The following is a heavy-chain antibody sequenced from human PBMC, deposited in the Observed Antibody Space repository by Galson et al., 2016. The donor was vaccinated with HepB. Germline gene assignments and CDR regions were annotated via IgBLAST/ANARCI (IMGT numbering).Heavy chain of an antibody. V-gene: IGHV4-39*01. D-gene: IGHD6-19*01. J-gene: IGHJ4*02. CDR1: GEPINRDSYF. CDR3: GRPGSVSGWYYFDS. Sequence: EPLSLTCTVSGEPINRDSYFWGWIRQPPGKGLEWIGSMSYDGSSYLNPSLKNRVTISVDTSKNQFSLKLTSVTAADTAVYYCGRPGSVSGWYYFDSWGQGTLVTVSS. CDR2: MSYDGSS.